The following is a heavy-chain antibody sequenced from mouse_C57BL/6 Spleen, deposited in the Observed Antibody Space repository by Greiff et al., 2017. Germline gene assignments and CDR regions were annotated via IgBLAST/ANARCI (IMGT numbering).Heavy chain of an antibody. CDR1: GYAFSSSW. J-gene: IGHJ1*03. V-gene: IGHV1-82*01. CDR3: ARREYYQWGYFDV. Sequence: LQESGPELVKPGASVRISCKASGYAFSSSWMNWVKQRPGKGLEWIGRIYPGDGDTNYNGKFKGKATLTADKSSSTAYMQLSSLTSEDSAVYFCARREYYQWGYFDVWGTGTTVTVAS. D-gene: IGHD1-1*01. CDR2: IYPGDGDT.